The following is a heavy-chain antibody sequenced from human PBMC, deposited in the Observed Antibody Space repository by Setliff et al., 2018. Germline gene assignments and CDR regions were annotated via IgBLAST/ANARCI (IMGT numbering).Heavy chain of an antibody. D-gene: IGHD1-26*01. V-gene: IGHV3-23*01. Sequence: GSLRLSCVAPGFSFSSYAVSWVRQTPGKGLEWVSTVTDDGRRTYYPNPVKGQFTISRDNSKNKLYLQMNNLRVEDTALYYCVRRGGTSGQGAFDIWGRGTMVTVSS. J-gene: IGHJ3*02. CDR2: VTDDGRRT. CDR3: VRRGGTSGQGAFDI. CDR1: GFSFSSYA.